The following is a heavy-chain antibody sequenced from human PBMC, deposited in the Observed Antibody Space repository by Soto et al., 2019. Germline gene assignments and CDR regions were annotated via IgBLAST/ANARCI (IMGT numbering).Heavy chain of an antibody. CDR1: GFTFDDYA. V-gene: IGHV3-9*01. D-gene: IGHD5-18*01. CDR3: ATDSCAYRYEQMYYFHY. CDR2: ISWNSGSI. Sequence: AGGSLRLSCAASGFTFDDYAMHWVRQAPGKGLEWVSGISWNSGSIGYADSVKGRFTISRDNAKNSLYLQMNSLRAEDTALYYCATDSCAYRYEQMYYFHYWGPGTLVTVSS. J-gene: IGHJ4*02.